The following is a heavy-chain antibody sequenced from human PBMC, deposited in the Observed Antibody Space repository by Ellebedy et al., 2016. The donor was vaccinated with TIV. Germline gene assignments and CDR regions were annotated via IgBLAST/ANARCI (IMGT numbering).Heavy chain of an antibody. CDR3: ARDPWVDDYYYGMDV. CDR1: GYTFTSYG. D-gene: IGHD5-12*01. J-gene: IGHJ6*02. CDR2: ISAYNGNT. Sequence: AASVKVSCKASGYTFTSYGISWVRRAPGQGLEWMGWISAYNGNTNYAQKLQGRVTMTTDTSTSTAYMELRSLRSDDTAVYYCARDPWVDDYYYGMDVWGQGTTVTVSS. V-gene: IGHV1-18*01.